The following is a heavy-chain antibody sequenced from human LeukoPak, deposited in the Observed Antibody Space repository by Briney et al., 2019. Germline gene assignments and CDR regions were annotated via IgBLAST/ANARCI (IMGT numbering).Heavy chain of an antibody. J-gene: IGHJ4*02. CDR1: GFAFSSYS. V-gene: IGHV3-21*01. D-gene: IGHD3-22*01. CDR3: ARGAYYYDSSGYAH. CDR2: ISSSSSYI. Sequence: GGSLRLSCAASGFAFSSYSVNWVRQAPGKGLEWVSSISSSSSYIYYADSVKGRFTISRDNAKNSLYLQMNSLRAEDTAVYYCARGAYYYDSSGYAHWGQGTLVTVSS.